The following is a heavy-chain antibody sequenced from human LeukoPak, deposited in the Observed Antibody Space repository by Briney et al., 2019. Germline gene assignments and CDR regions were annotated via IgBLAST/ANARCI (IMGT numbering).Heavy chain of an antibody. V-gene: IGHV3-23*01. CDR1: GSTFSNYA. CDR3: ATVNTLDF. CDR2: ISDSGDNT. J-gene: IGHJ4*02. Sequence: TGGSLRLSCAASGSTFSNYAMSWVRQTPGKGLEWVSGISDSGDNTYYADSVKGRFTISRDNSKNTLSLQMNSLRAEDTATYYCATVNTLDFWGRGTLVTVSS.